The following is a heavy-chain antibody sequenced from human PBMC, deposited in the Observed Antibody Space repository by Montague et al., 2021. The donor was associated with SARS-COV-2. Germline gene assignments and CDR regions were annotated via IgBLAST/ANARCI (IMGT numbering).Heavy chain of an antibody. J-gene: IGHJ5*02. Sequence: CAIPGDSVSSNSAAWNWIRQSPSRGLEWLGRTYYRSKWYNDYAVSVKSRITINPDTSKNQFSLQLNSVTAADTAVYYCARVAPRYDSITIFGVVIPDWFDPWGQGTLVTVSS. CDR1: GDSVSSNSAA. CDR2: TYYRSKWYN. V-gene: IGHV6-1*01. D-gene: IGHD3-3*01. CDR3: ARVAPRYDSITIFGVVIPDWFDP.